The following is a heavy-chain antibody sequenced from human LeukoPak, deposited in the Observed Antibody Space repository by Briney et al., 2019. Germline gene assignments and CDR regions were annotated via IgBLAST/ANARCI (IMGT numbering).Heavy chain of an antibody. J-gene: IGHJ4*02. CDR1: GYYITRGYY. D-gene: IGHD1-26*01. Sequence: SETLSLTCTVSGYYITRGYYWGWIRQPPGKGLEWIGSINHSGSTYYNPSLESRVTISVDTSKNQFSLKLSSVTAADTAVYYCARGPREGAIGFDYWGQGTLVTVSS. CDR2: INHSGST. CDR3: ARGPREGAIGFDY. V-gene: IGHV4-38-2*02.